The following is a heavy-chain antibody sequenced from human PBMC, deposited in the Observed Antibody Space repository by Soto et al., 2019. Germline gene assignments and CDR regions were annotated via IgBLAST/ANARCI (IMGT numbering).Heavy chain of an antibody. Sequence: EVQLVESGGGLVQPGGSLRLSCAGSALTASKNYMSWVRQPPGKGLEWVSVIYSGGTTYYADSVMDRFSISRDNSKSTLYLQMDNLRAGDTAVYYCARGGSGSDWDYYGMDVWGQGTTVTVSS. V-gene: IGHV3-66*01. D-gene: IGHD3-10*01. CDR3: ARGGSGSDWDYYGMDV. CDR1: ALTASKNY. J-gene: IGHJ6*02. CDR2: IYSGGTT.